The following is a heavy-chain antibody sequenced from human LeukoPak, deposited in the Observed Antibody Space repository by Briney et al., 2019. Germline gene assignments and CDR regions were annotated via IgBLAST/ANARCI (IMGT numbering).Heavy chain of an antibody. V-gene: IGHV3-11*04. Sequence: GGSLRLSCAASGFTFSDYYMSWIRQAPGKGLDWVSYISSSGSTIYYADSVKGRFTISRDNAKNSLYLQMNSLRDEDTAVYYCARDIVGATNEPDYWGQGTLVTVSS. J-gene: IGHJ4*02. CDR1: GFTFSDYY. CDR2: ISSSGSTI. CDR3: ARDIVGATNEPDY. D-gene: IGHD1-26*01.